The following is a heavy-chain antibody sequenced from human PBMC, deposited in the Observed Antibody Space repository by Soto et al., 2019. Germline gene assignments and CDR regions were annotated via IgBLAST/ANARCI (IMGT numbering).Heavy chain of an antibody. V-gene: IGHV4-39*01. D-gene: IGHD3-3*01. CDR3: AGLTLRSGEDRHGRSKWFRP. CDR1: GGSISNPSYY. Sequence: SETLSLTCTVSGGSISNPSYYWGWVRQPPGKGLEWIGDIFYTGRTYYSPSLKSRVTISVDTSKEQFSLNLTSVTAADTAVYLCAGLTLRSGEDRHGRSKWFRPWAPGTLVTVSS. CDR2: IFYTGRT. J-gene: IGHJ5*02.